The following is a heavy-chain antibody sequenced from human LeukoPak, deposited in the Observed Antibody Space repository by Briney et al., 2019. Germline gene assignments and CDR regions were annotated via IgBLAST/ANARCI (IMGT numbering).Heavy chain of an antibody. CDR1: GFTFSSYG. V-gene: IGHV3-30*03. D-gene: IGHD6-13*01. J-gene: IGHJ1*01. Sequence: GGSLRLFCAASGFTFSSYGMHWVRQAPGKGLEGVAVISYDGRNKYYADSVKGRFTISRDNSKNTLYLQMNSLRAEDTAVYYCARDGGQQLGVYFQHWGQGTLVTVSS. CDR3: ARDGGQQLGVYFQH. CDR2: ISYDGRNK.